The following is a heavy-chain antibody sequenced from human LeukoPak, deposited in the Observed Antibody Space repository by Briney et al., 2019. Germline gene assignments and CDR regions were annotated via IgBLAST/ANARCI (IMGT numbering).Heavy chain of an antibody. CDR2: TWYDGRNN. CDR1: GFTFSSYG. V-gene: IGHV3-33*01. D-gene: IGHD2-21*01. J-gene: IGHJ6*01. Sequence: GGSLRLSCAASGFTFSSYGMHWVRQAPGKGLEWVAVTWYDGRNNYYAASVKGRFTISRDDSKTTVYLLMNSLRAEDAAVYYCAREVAPLYFHYGMDVWGEGTTVTVSS. CDR3: AREVAPLYFHYGMDV.